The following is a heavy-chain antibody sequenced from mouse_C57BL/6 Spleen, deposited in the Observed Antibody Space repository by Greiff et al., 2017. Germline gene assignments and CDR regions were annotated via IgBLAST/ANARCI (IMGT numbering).Heavy chain of an antibody. J-gene: IGHJ3*01. CDR1: GYAFTNYL. CDR2: INPGSGGT. Sequence: VQGVESGAELVRPGTSVKVSCKASGYAFTNYLIEWVKQRPGQGLEWIGVINPGSGGTNYNEKFKGKATLTADKSSSTAYMQLSSLTSEDSAVYFCARWGDLGFAYWGQGTLVTVSA. V-gene: IGHV1-54*01. D-gene: IGHD2-10*02. CDR3: ARWGDLGFAY.